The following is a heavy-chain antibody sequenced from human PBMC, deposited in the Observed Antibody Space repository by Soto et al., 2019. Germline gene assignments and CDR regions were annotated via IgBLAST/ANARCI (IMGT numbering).Heavy chain of an antibody. CDR1: GFTFSSYS. D-gene: IGHD6-19*01. J-gene: IGHJ2*01. CDR3: ARDQVAGTRYFDL. Sequence: EVQLVASGGCLVKPGGSLRLSCASSGFTFSSYSMNWVRQAPGKVLEWVSSISSSSSYIYYADSVKGRFTISRDNAKNSLYLQMISLRAEDTAVYYCARDQVAGTRYFDLWGRGTLFTVSS. V-gene: IGHV3-21*01. CDR2: ISSSSSYI.